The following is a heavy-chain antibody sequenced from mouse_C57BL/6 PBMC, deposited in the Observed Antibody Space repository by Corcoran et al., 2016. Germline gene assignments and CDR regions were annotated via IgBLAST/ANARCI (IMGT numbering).Heavy chain of an antibody. CDR2: INPNNGGT. V-gene: IGHV1-26*01. J-gene: IGHJ2*01. Sequence: EVQLQQSGPELVKPGASVKISCKASGYTFTDYYMNWVKQSHGKSLEWIGDINPNNGGTSYNQKFKGKATWTVDKSSSTAYMELRSLTSEDSEVYYWARNYDCSSYVYYFDDWGQGTTLTVSS. CDR3: ARNYDCSSYVYYFDD. CDR1: GYTFTDYY. D-gene: IGHD1-1*01.